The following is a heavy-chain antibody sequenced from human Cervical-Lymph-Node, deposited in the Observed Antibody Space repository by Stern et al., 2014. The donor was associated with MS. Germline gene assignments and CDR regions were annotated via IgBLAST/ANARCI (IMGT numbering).Heavy chain of an antibody. Sequence: QVQLVESGPGLVKPSETLSLTCSVSGGSIRSDYWNWIRQSPEKGLEWIGGISDRGRANYPPSLKTRVTISLDTSKNQLTLNVSSVTAADTAVYFCARGRGGRFYFHWFDPWGQGTLVTVSS. D-gene: IGHD1-26*01. CDR2: ISDRGRA. J-gene: IGHJ5*02. CDR3: ARGRGGRFYFHWFDP. CDR1: GGSIRSDY. V-gene: IGHV4-59*01.